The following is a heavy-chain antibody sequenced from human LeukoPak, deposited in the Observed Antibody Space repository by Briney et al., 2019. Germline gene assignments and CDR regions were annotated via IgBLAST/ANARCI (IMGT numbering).Heavy chain of an antibody. V-gene: IGHV3-21*03. Sequence: GGSLRLSCAASGFTFSSYSMSWVRQAPGKGLEWVSSISSSSSYIYYADSVKGRFTISRDNAKNSLYLQMNSLKAEDTAVYYCTNNHDSSGYTPDHWGQGTQVTVSS. J-gene: IGHJ4*02. D-gene: IGHD3-22*01. CDR3: TNNHDSSGYTPDH. CDR2: ISSSSSYI. CDR1: GFTFSSYS.